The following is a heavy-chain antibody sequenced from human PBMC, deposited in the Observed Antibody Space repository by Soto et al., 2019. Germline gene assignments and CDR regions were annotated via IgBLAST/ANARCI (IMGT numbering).Heavy chain of an antibody. CDR3: AREREYTIFGVIDP. CDR2: IYYSGST. J-gene: IGHJ5*02. CDR1: GGSISSGGYY. D-gene: IGHD3-3*01. V-gene: IGHV4-31*03. Sequence: QVQLQESGPGLVKPSQTLSLTCTVSGGSISSGGYYWSWIRQHPGKGLEWIGYIYYSGSTYYNPSLKSRVTISVDTYKNQFSLKLSAVTAADTAVYYCAREREYTIFGVIDPWGQGTLVTVSS.